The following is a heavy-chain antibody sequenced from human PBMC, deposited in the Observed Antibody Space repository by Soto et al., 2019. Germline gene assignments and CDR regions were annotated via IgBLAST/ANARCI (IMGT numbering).Heavy chain of an antibody. J-gene: IGHJ4*02. V-gene: IGHV5-51*01. CDR3: ARHKDTAMVDY. Sequence: GESLKIFCKGSGYTFTSFWIGWVRQMPGKGLEWMGIIYPGDSDTRYSPSFQGQVTISADKSISTAYLQWSSLKASDTAMYYCARHKDTAMVDYWGQGTLVTVSS. D-gene: IGHD5-18*01. CDR1: GYTFTSFW. CDR2: IYPGDSDT.